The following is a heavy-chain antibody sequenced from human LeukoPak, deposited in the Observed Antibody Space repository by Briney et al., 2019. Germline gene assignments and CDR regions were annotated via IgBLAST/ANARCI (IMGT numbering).Heavy chain of an antibody. V-gene: IGHV4-59*08. CDR2: ISYGGIT. CDR1: GGSISGSY. CDR3: ARHKTGTATFDY. Sequence: SETLSLTCTVSGGSISGSYCSWIRQSPGKGLEWIGQISYGGITSYNPSLTTRVTISIDTSKNQFSLRLNSVTAADTAVYHCARHKTGTATFDYWGQGTLITVSS. J-gene: IGHJ4*02. D-gene: IGHD1-1*01.